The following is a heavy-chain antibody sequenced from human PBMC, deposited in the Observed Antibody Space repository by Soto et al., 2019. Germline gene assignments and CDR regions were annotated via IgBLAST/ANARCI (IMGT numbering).Heavy chain of an antibody. Sequence: SETLSLTCAVSGASVGSTYYYWTWIRQPPGKGLEWIGYIFYNGSTNYNPSLKSRLTISADTSKNQFSLNLRSVTAADTAVYYCVREGCSGGTCYSGYNLGIDYWGPGILVTVSS. D-gene: IGHD2-15*01. CDR3: VREGCSGGTCYSGYNLGIDY. CDR2: IFYNGST. J-gene: IGHJ4*02. CDR1: GASVGSTYYY. V-gene: IGHV4-61*01.